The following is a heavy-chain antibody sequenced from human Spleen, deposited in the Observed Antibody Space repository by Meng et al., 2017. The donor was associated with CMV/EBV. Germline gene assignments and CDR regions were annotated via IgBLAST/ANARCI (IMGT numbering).Heavy chain of an antibody. Sequence: SETLSLTCAVYGGSFSGYYWSWIRQPPGKGLEWIGEINHSGSTNYNPSLKSRVTISVDTSKNQFSLKLSSVTAADTAMYYCARDKDHWYFDLWGRGTLVTVSS. D-gene: IGHD2-15*01. CDR3: ARDKDHWYFDL. CDR1: GGSFSGYY. CDR2: INHSGST. J-gene: IGHJ2*01. V-gene: IGHV4-34*01.